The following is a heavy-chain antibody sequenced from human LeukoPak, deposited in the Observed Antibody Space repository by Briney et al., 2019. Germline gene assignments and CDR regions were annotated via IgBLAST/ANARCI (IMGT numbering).Heavy chain of an antibody. CDR3: ARVWGKSGAFDI. CDR1: GYTFTSND. D-gene: IGHD3-16*01. Sequence: ASVKVSCKASGYTFTSNDINWVRQATGQGLEWMGWISAYNGNTNYAQKLQGRVTMTTDTSTSTAYMELRSLRSDDTAVYYCARVWGKSGAFDIWGQGTMVTVSS. V-gene: IGHV1-18*01. CDR2: ISAYNGNT. J-gene: IGHJ3*02.